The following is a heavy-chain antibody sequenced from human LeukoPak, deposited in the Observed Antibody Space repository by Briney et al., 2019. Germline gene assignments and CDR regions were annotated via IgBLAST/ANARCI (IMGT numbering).Heavy chain of an antibody. Sequence: SETLSPTCTVSGGSISSGGYYWSWIRQHPGKGLEWIGYIYYSGSTYYNPSLKSRVTISVDTSKNQFSLKLSSVTAADTAVYYCARYCSSTSCQGDFDYWGQGTLVTVSS. J-gene: IGHJ4*02. V-gene: IGHV4-31*03. CDR1: GGSISSGGYY. D-gene: IGHD2-2*01. CDR2: IYYSGST. CDR3: ARYCSSTSCQGDFDY.